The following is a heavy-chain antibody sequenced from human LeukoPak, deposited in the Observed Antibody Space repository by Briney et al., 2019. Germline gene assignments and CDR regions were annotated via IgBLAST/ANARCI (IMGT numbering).Heavy chain of an antibody. CDR3: TSLPSLYYGDYSRYYFDC. Sequence: PSATLSLTCAVSGASIRSSSYCWGWIRQPPGKRLEWIATINYRGNTYHTTSLRSRLTMTIDTSKNQFSLNLMSVTGADTAVYYYTSLPSLYYGDYSRYYFDCWGQGTLVTVSS. D-gene: IGHD3-10*01. V-gene: IGHV4-39*01. CDR1: GASIRSSSYC. J-gene: IGHJ4*02. CDR2: INYRGNT.